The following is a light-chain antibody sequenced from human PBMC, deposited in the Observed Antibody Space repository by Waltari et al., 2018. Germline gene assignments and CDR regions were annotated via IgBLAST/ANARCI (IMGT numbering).Light chain of an antibody. CDR3: QSYDTTLSVV. Sequence: QSVLTQRPPFSGPPGQRVPTPAPGSGPNTGPGQDFHWYQQVPRAAPKLLIYGSSSRPLGVPDRFFGSTSGTSASLAITGLQAEDEAVYYCQSYDTTLSVVFGGGTKLTVL. CDR2: GSS. V-gene: IGLV1-40*01. CDR1: GPNTGPGQD. J-gene: IGLJ3*02.